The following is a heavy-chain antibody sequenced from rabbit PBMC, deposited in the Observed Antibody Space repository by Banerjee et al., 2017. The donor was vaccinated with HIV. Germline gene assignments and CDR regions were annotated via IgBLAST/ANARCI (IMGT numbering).Heavy chain of an antibody. V-gene: IGHV1S40*01. CDR1: GFSFSSGYY. CDR3: ARDLSYYYDMDL. J-gene: IGHJ6*01. Sequence: QSLEESGGDLVKPGASLTLTCTASGFSFSSGYYMCWVRQAPGKGLEWIACIYADSSGNTYYASWAKGRFTISKTSSTTVTLQMTSLTAADTATYFCARDLSYYYDMDLWGPGTLVTVS. CDR2: IYADSSGNT.